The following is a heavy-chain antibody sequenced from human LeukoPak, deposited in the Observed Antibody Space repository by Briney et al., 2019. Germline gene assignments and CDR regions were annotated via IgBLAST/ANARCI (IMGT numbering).Heavy chain of an antibody. J-gene: IGHJ6*02. CDR2: INSDGSST. CDR1: GFTFSSCW. Sequence: PGGSLRLSCAASGFTFSSCWMHWVRQAPGKGLVWVSRINSDGSSTSYADSVKGRFTISRDNAKNTLYLQMNSLRAEDTAVYYCARGPDLSGYDIDYYYYGMDVWGQGTTVTVSS. D-gene: IGHD5-12*01. V-gene: IGHV3-74*01. CDR3: ARGPDLSGYDIDYYYYGMDV.